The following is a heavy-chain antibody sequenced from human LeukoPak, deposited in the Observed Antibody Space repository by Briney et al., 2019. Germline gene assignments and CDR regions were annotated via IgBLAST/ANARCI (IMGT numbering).Heavy chain of an antibody. CDR3: ARELVVVPRKSNYYYYGMDV. Sequence: SVKVSCKASGGTFSSYAISWVRQAPGQGLEWMGGIIPIFGTANYAQKFQGRVTITADESTSTAYMELSSLRSEDTAVYYCARELVVVPRKSNYYYYGMDVWGQGTTVTVSS. CDR1: GGTFSSYA. D-gene: IGHD2-15*01. J-gene: IGHJ6*02. CDR2: IIPIFGTA. V-gene: IGHV1-69*01.